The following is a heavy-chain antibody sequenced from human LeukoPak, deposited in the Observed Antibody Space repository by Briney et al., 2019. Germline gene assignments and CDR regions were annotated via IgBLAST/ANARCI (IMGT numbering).Heavy chain of an antibody. CDR2: INPSGGST. CDR3: ARDRYYYDSSGYANDAFDI. Sequence: VASVKVSCKASGGTFSSYAISWVRQAPGQGLEWMGIINPSGGSTSYAQKFQGRVTMTRDTSTSTVYMELSSLRSEDTAVYYCARDRYYYDSSGYANDAFDIWGQGTMVTVSS. D-gene: IGHD3-22*01. CDR1: GGTFSSYA. V-gene: IGHV1-46*01. J-gene: IGHJ3*02.